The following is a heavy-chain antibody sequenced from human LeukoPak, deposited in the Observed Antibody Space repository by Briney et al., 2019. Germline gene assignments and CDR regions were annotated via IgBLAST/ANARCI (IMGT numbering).Heavy chain of an antibody. D-gene: IGHD3-10*01. J-gene: IGHJ4*02. V-gene: IGHV4-61*02. Sequence: PSQTLSLTCTVSGGSISSGSYYWSWIRQPAGKGLEWIGRIYTSGSTNYNPSLKSRVTISVDTSKNQFSLKLSPVTAADTAVYYCARDDFGSYWGQGILVTVSS. CDR1: GGSISSGSYY. CDR3: ARDDFGSY. CDR2: IYTSGST.